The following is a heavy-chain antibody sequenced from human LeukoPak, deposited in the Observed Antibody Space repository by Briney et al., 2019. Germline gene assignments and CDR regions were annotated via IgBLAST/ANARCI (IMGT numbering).Heavy chain of an antibody. J-gene: IGHJ6*04. CDR2: IIPIFGTA. D-gene: IGHD3-10*01. CDR3: ARDRGFGEYSYGMDV. CDR1: GGTFSSYA. V-gene: IGHV1-69*13. Sequence: GAPVKVSCKASGGTFSSYAISWVRQAPGQGLEWMGGIIPIFGTANYAQKFQGRVTITADESTSTAYVELSSLRSEDTAVYYCARDRGFGEYSYGMDVWGKGTTVTVSS.